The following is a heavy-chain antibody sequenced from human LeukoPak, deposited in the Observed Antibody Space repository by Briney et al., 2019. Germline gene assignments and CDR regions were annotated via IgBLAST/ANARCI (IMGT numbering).Heavy chain of an antibody. J-gene: IGHJ5*02. CDR1: GFTFSVHA. CDR2: ISNTGGFT. Sequence: PGGSLRLSCAASGFTFSVHAMNWVRQAPGKGLEWVSSISNTGGFTMYADSVKGRFTISKDNAKSSLYLQMNSLRADDTAVYFCARVPSGSGSYLWWFDPWGQGTLVTVSS. CDR3: ARVPSGSGSYLWWFDP. V-gene: IGHV3-21*01. D-gene: IGHD3-10*01.